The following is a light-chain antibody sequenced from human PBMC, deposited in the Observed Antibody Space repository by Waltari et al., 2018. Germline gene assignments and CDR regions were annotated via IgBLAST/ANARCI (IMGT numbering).Light chain of an antibody. Sequence: IQMTQSPSSLSASVGDRVTITCRASQCIATYLNWYQQKPGKAPNHLIYAASSLQSGVPPTCSGSVSGTDFTRTISSLQPEDFPTYYCQQSYTTPRTFGQGTKVEIK. V-gene: IGKV1-39*01. J-gene: IGKJ1*01. CDR1: QCIATY. CDR2: AAS. CDR3: QQSYTTPRT.